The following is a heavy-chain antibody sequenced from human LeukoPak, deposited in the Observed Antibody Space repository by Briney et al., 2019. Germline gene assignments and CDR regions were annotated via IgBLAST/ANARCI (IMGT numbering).Heavy chain of an antibody. Sequence: GGSLRLSCAASGFIFSDYYMFWTRQAPGKGLEWLAYITSSGRATNYADSVRGRFTISRDNAKNSLYLQMNSLRAEDTAVYYCARDLFSWSEVADGTVPYFDPWGQGTLVTVSS. D-gene: IGHD3-3*01. CDR1: GFIFSDYY. CDR2: ITSSGRAT. CDR3: ARDLFSWSEVADGTVPYFDP. V-gene: IGHV3-11*05. J-gene: IGHJ5*02.